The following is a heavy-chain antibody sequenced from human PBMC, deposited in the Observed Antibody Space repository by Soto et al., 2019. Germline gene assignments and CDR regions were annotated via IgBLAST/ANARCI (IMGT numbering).Heavy chain of an antibody. CDR1: GGSISSSSYY. CDR3: ARLVVVPAAMGELDY. Sequence: SETLSLTCTVSGGSISSSSYYWGWIRQPPGKGLEWIGSIYYSGSTYYNPSLKSRVTISVDTSKNQFSLKLSSVTAADTAVYYCARLVVVPAAMGELDYWGQGTLVPVSS. D-gene: IGHD2-2*01. V-gene: IGHV4-39*01. J-gene: IGHJ4*02. CDR2: IYYSGST.